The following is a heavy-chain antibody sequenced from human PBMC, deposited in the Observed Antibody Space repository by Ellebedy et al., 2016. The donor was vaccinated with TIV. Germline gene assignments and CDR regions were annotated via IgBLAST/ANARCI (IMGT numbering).Heavy chain of an antibody. CDR2: VSQDGSEK. CDR3: TTPYYYGSGSYFL. Sequence: GGSLRLSCAASGFTFTDYWMRWVWHVAGKGLEWVSNVSQDGSEKYYVDSVKGRFTVSRDNGKNLVYLQMNSLRAEDTAVYYCTTPYYYGSGSYFLWGQGTLVTVYS. D-gene: IGHD3-10*01. CDR1: GFTFTDYW. J-gene: IGHJ4*02. V-gene: IGHV3-7*03.